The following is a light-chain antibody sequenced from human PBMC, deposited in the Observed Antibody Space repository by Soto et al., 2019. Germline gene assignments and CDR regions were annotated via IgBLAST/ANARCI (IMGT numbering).Light chain of an antibody. J-gene: IGLJ3*02. V-gene: IGLV2-23*01. CDR3: CSYAGSGSWV. CDR2: EGA. CDR1: SSDVGTYHL. Sequence: QSVLTQPASVSGSPGQSITISCTGTSSDVGTYHLVSWYQQHPGKAPKLMIYEGAKRPSGVSNRFSGSKSGSTASLTISGLQPEDEADYYCCSYAGSGSWVFGGWTKLTVL.